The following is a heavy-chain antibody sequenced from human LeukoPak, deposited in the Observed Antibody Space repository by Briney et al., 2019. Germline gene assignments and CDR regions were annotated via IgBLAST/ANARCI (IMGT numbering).Heavy chain of an antibody. J-gene: IGHJ6*02. V-gene: IGHV1-2*02. Sequence: ASVKVSCKASGYTFTGNYMHWVRQAPGQGLEWMGWINPNSGGTNYAQKFQGRVTMTRDTSISTAYMELSRLRSDDTAVYYCAREMVTPYYHGMDVWGQGTTVTVSS. CDR3: AREMVTPYYHGMDV. D-gene: IGHD2-21*02. CDR2: INPNSGGT. CDR1: GYTFTGNY.